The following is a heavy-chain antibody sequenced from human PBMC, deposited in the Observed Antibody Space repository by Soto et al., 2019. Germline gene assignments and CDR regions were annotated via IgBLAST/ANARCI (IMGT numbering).Heavy chain of an antibody. CDR2: ISGSGGST. CDR3: AKVRPTMVRGVTVNWFDP. Sequence: GESLKISCAASGFTFSSYAMSWVRQAPGKGLEWVSAISGSGGSTYYADSVKGRFTISRDNSKNTLYLQMNSLRAEDTAVYYCAKVRPTMVRGVTVNWFDPWGQGTLVTVSS. J-gene: IGHJ5*02. V-gene: IGHV3-23*01. CDR1: GFTFSSYA. D-gene: IGHD3-10*01.